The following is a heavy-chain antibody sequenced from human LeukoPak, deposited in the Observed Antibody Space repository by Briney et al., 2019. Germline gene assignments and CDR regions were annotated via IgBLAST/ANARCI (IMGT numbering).Heavy chain of an antibody. CDR1: GYTFTSYG. Sequence: ASVKVSCKASGYTFTSYGISWVRQAPGQGLEWMGWINPHTGGTNYAQKFQGRVTMTRDTSISTAYMELSGLTSDDTAVYYCARPYCSGGSCHDYFDYWGQGTLVTVSS. D-gene: IGHD2-15*01. CDR3: ARPYCSGGSCHDYFDY. CDR2: INPHTGGT. V-gene: IGHV1-2*02. J-gene: IGHJ4*02.